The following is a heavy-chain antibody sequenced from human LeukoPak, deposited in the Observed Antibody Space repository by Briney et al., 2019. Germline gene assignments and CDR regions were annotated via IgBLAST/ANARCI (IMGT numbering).Heavy chain of an antibody. J-gene: IGHJ5*02. CDR1: GVSFSGYY. CDR2: INHSGST. CDR3: ARFLYYGSGSYYWFDP. Sequence: SETLSLTCAVYGVSFSGYYWSWIRQPPGKGLEWIGEINHSGSTNYNPSLKSRVTISVDTSQNQFSLKLSSVTAADTAVYYCARFLYYGSGSYYWFDPWGQGTLVTVSS. D-gene: IGHD3-10*01. V-gene: IGHV4-34*01.